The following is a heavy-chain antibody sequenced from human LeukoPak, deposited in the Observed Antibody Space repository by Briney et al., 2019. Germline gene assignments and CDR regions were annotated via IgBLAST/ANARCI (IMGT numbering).Heavy chain of an antibody. CDR2: INHSGST. CDR1: GGFFSGYY. Sequence: SETLSLTCAVYGGFFSGYYWSWIRQPPGKGLEWIGEINHSGSTNYNPSLKSRVTISVDTSKNQFSLKLSSVTAADTAVYYCGASYPPKNWFDPWSQGTLVTVSS. CDR3: GASYPPKNWFDP. V-gene: IGHV4-34*01. J-gene: IGHJ5*02.